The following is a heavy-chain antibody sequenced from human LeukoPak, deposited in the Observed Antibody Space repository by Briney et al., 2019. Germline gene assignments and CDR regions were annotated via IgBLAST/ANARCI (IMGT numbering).Heavy chain of an antibody. CDR1: GLTVSSFG. V-gene: IGHV3-33*01. Sequence: PGRSLRHSHAPSGLTVSSFGMVWVRQAPGKGLEWVTLMWYDGRNKYYADSVKGRFTISRDNSKNTVYLQMNSLRGEDTAVYYCASMAGVEAFNIWGQGTRVTVSS. CDR2: MWYDGRNK. CDR3: ASMAGVEAFNI. D-gene: IGHD2-8*01. J-gene: IGHJ3*02.